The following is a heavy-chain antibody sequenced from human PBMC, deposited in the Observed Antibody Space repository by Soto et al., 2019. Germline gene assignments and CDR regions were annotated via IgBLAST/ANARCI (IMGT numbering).Heavy chain of an antibody. CDR2: ISFHGRDK. Sequence: PEGSLRLSCAASRFALSGYGFHWVRQAPGKDLEWVAFISFHGRDKFYADSVRGRVTISRDNSRNTVFLQMDSLRVEDTATYFWARAYCSMTCCYYQGGSQYISYAGMDVWGQGATVTVSS. D-gene: IGHD2-2*01. CDR3: ARAYCSMTCCYYQGGSQYISYAGMDV. V-gene: IGHV3-30*04. CDR1: RFALSGYG. J-gene: IGHJ6*02.